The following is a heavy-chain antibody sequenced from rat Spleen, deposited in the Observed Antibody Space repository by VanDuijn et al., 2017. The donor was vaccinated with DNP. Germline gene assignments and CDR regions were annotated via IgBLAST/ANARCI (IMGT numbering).Heavy chain of an antibody. J-gene: IGHJ3*01. CDR3: ARLVGFGPAY. Sequence: QVQLKESGPGMVQPSQTLSLTCTVSGFSLTDYSVHWVRQPPGKVLEWIAAISSGGSTDYNSALKSRLSISRDTSKSQVLLKMNSLQTEYTALYFYARLVGFGPAYWGQGTLVTVSS. D-gene: IGHD1-12*02. CDR1: GFSLTDYS. CDR2: ISSGGST. V-gene: IGHV2-6*01.